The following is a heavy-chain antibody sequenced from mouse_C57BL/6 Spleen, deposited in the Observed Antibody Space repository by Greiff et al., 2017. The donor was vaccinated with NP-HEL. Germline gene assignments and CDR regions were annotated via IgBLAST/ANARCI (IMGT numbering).Heavy chain of an antibody. D-gene: IGHD3-2*02. J-gene: IGHJ2*01. V-gene: IGHV5-6*01. CDR2: ISSGGSYT. CDR1: GFTFSSYG. CDR3: ARHQGFDY. Sequence: EVNVVESGGDLVKPGGFLKLSCAASGFTFSSYGMSWVRQTPDKRLEWVATISSGGSYTYYPDSVKGRFTISRDNAKNTLYLQMSSLKSEDTAMDYCARHQGFDYWGQGTTLTVSS.